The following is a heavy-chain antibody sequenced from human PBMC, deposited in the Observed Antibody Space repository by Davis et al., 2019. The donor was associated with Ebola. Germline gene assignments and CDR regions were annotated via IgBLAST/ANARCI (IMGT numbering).Heavy chain of an antibody. CDR1: GFTFSDYH. J-gene: IGHJ4*02. D-gene: IGHD2-2*01. V-gene: IGHV3-11*04. CDR2: ISSSGSTI. Sequence: CAASGFTFSDYHMSWIRQAPGKGLDPVSYISSSGSTIYYADAVKGRFTISRDNSKNTLYLQMNSLRAEDTAVYYCARERGIVVKPTAPDYWGQGTLVTVSS. CDR3: ARERGIVVKPTAPDY.